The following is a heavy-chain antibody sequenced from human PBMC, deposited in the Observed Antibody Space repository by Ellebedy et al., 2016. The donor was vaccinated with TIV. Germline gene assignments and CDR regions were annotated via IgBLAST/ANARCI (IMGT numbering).Heavy chain of an antibody. V-gene: IGHV4-4*02. D-gene: IGHD4-17*01. J-gene: IGHJ6*02. Sequence: GSLRLXXAVSGGSISSSNWWSWVRQPPGKGLEWIGEIYHSGSTNYNPSLKSRVTISVDKSKNQFSLKLSSVTAADTAVYYCASSDGTVYYYYGMDVWGQGTTVTVSS. CDR3: ASSDGTVYYYYGMDV. CDR1: GGSISSSNW. CDR2: IYHSGST.